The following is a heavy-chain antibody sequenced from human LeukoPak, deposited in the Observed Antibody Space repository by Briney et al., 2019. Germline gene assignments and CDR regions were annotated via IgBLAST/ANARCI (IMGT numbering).Heavy chain of an antibody. CDR2: IKQDGSEK. V-gene: IGHV3-7*03. J-gene: IGHJ4*02. CDR3: ARQEIVVVVAATEAFDY. CDR1: GFTFSSYW. D-gene: IGHD2-15*01. Sequence: GGSLRLSCAASGFTFSSYWMSWVRQAPGKGLEWVANIKQDGSEKYYVDSVNVRFTISRDNATNSLYLQMNSLSAEDTAVYYRARQEIVVVVAATEAFDYWGQGTLVTVSS.